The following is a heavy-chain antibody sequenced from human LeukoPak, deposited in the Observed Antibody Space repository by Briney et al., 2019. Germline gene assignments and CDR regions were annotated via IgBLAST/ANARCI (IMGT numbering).Heavy chain of an antibody. D-gene: IGHD1-26*01. CDR1: GYTFTGHY. CDR3: AREWDSGSYGWFRY. J-gene: IGHJ4*02. CDR2: INPNSGGT. Sequence: ASVKVSCKASGYTFTGHYMHWVRQAPGQGLEWMGWINPNSGGTNYAQKFQGRVTMTRDTSISTAYMELSRLRSDDTAVYYCAREWDSGSYGWFRYWGQGTPVTVSS. V-gene: IGHV1-2*02.